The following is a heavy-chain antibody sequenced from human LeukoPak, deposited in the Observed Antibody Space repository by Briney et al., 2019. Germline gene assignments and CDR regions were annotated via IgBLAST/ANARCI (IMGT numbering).Heavy chain of an antibody. CDR2: IWYDGSNK. Sequence: GGSLRLSCAASGFTFSSYGMHWVRQAPGKGLEWVAVIWYDGSNKYYADSVKGRFTISRDNSKNTLYLQMNSLRAEDTAVYYCAKAERFSGTKTPDYWGQGTLVTVSS. CDR3: AKAERFSGTKTPDY. D-gene: IGHD5-12*01. V-gene: IGHV3-33*06. CDR1: GFTFSSYG. J-gene: IGHJ4*02.